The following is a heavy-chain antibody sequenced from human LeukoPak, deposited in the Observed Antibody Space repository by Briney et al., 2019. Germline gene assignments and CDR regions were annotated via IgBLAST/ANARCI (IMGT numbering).Heavy chain of an antibody. CDR1: GYTFTSYD. J-gene: IGHJ3*02. CDR3: ARIFGSADSSGYYFSWGAFDI. Sequence: ASVGVSCKASGYTFTSYDINWVRQATGQGLEWMGWMNPNSGNTGYAQKFQGRVTITRNTSISTAYMELSSLRSADTAVYYCARIFGSADSSGYYFSWGAFDIWGQGTMVTVSS. D-gene: IGHD3-22*01. CDR2: MNPNSGNT. V-gene: IGHV1-8*03.